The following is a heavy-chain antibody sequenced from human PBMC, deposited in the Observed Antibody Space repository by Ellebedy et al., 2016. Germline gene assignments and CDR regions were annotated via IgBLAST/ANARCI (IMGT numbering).Heavy chain of an antibody. CDR2: INHSGST. Sequence: SQTLSLTCAVYGGSFSGYYWSWIRQPPGKGLEWIGEINHSGSTNYNPSLKSRVTISVDTSQNQFSLKLSFVTAADTAVYYCARDPDYWGQGTLVTVSS. V-gene: IGHV4-34*01. CDR1: GGSFSGYY. CDR3: ARDPDY. J-gene: IGHJ4*02.